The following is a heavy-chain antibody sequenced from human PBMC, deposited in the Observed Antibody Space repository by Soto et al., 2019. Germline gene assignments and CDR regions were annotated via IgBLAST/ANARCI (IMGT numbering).Heavy chain of an antibody. J-gene: IGHJ4*02. CDR3: AGSRLTLFGD. V-gene: IGHV4-59*01. CDR2: IYYSGST. CDR1: GGSISSSY. D-gene: IGHD3-3*01. Sequence: QVQLQESGPGLVNPSETLSLTCIVSGGSISSSYWSWIRQPPGKGLEWIGYIYYSGSTNYTPSLKSRVTISIDTSKNQFSLKLTSVTAADTAVYYCAGSRLTLFGDWGQGTLVTVSS.